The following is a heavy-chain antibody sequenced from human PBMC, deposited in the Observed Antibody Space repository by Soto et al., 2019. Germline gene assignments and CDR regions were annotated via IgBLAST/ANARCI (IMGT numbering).Heavy chain of an antibody. J-gene: IGHJ5*01. CDR3: ARGRYCLTGRCFPNWFDS. D-gene: IGHD7-27*01. CDR2: IYKSATT. V-gene: IGHV4-30-4*01. Sequence: SETLSLTCSVSGDSISNFDYFWAWIRQPPGQALEYIGYIYKSATTYYNPSFESRVAISVDTSKSQFSLNVTSVTAADTAVYFCARGRYCLTGRCFPNWFDSWGQGALVTVSS. CDR1: GDSISNFDYF.